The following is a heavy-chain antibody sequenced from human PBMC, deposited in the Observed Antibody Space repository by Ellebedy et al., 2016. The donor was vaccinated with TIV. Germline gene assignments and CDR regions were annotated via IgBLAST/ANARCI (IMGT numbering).Heavy chain of an antibody. CDR1: GFTFRNSA. CDR3: GRARERGYYAYYYYGMDV. Sequence: GESLKISCAASGFTFRNSAMSWVRQAPGKGLEWVAHINPDGSAEYYVDSVKGRFTISRDNAKRSLFLQMNSLRVDDTAVYYCGRARERGYYAYYYYGMDVWGQGTTVTVSS. D-gene: IGHD5-12*01. CDR2: INPDGSAE. J-gene: IGHJ6*02. V-gene: IGHV3-7*03.